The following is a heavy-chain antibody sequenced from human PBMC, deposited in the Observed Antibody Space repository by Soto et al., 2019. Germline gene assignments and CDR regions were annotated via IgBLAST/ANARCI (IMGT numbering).Heavy chain of an antibody. CDR2: IDYSGST. J-gene: IGHJ5*02. Sequence: QLQLQESGPGLVKPSETLSLTCTVSGGSISSSSYYWGWIRQPPGKGLEWIGSIDYSGSTYYNPCLKSRVTISVDTSQNPFSLKLSSVTAADTAVYYCARTIAVAGNVWFDPWGQGTLVTVSS. CDR3: ARTIAVAGNVWFDP. D-gene: IGHD6-19*01. V-gene: IGHV4-39*01. CDR1: GGSISSSSYY.